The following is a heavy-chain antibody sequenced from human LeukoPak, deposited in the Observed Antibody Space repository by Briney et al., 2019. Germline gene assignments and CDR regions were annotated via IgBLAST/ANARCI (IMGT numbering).Heavy chain of an antibody. V-gene: IGHV5-51*01. J-gene: IGHJ4*02. Sequence: GESLKISCKGSGYRFTSYWIGWVRPMPGKGLEWMGIIYPGDSDTRYSPSFQGQVTISADKSISTAYLLWTSLKASDTAMYYCARTSDYGDYSDYWGQGTLVTVSS. CDR1: GYRFTSYW. CDR3: ARTSDYGDYSDY. CDR2: IYPGDSDT. D-gene: IGHD4-17*01.